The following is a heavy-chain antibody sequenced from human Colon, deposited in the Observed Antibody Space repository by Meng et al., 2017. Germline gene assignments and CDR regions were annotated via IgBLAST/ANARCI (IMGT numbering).Heavy chain of an antibody. CDR3: ARYRPAAGTYYFDY. J-gene: IGHJ4*02. Sequence: ASVNVSCKASGYTFINYGITWVRQAPGQGLEWMGWISGYSGVTNYAQDLQDTVTITTDASTTTAYLELRSLRSGDAAVYYCARYRPAAGTYYFDYWGQGTLVTVSS. V-gene: IGHV1-18*01. CDR1: GYTFINYG. CDR2: ISGYSGVT. D-gene: IGHD6-13*01.